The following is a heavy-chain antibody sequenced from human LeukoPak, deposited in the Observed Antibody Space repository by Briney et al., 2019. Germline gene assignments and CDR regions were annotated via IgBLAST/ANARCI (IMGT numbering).Heavy chain of an antibody. V-gene: IGHV6-1*01. J-gene: IGHJ5*02. CDR2: TYYRSTWYN. Sequence: SQTLSLTCAISGDSVSSNSVTWNWIRQSPSRGLEWLGRTYYRSTWYNDYAVSVRGRITVNPDTSKNQFSLHLNSVTPEDTAVYCCARRLTQYDCFDPWGQGVLVTVSS. D-gene: IGHD2-2*01. CDR1: GDSVSSNSVT. CDR3: ARRLTQYDCFDP.